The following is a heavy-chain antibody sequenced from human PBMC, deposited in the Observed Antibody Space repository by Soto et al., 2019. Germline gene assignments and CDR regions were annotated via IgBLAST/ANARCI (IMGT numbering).Heavy chain of an antibody. Sequence: QVQLVESGGGVVQPGRSLRLSCAASGFTFSSYGMHWVRQAPGKGLEWVAVIWYDGSYKYYADSVKGRFTISRDNSKNTVYLQMNSLRAEDTAVYYCTRDPYKTTVTNVFDYWGQGTLVTVSS. CDR2: IWYDGSYK. V-gene: IGHV3-33*01. CDR3: TRDPYKTTVTNVFDY. CDR1: GFTFSSYG. J-gene: IGHJ4*02. D-gene: IGHD4-4*01.